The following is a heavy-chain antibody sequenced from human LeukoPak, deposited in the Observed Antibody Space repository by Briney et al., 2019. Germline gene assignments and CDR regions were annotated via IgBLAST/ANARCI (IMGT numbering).Heavy chain of an antibody. CDR1: GFTFSSYW. CDR2: IKQDGSEK. CDR3: ARDPDSDYYYYYMDV. Sequence: GGSLRLSCAASGFTFSSYWMSWVRQAPGKGLEWVANIKQDGSEKYYVDSVKGRFTISRDNAKNSLYLQMNSLRAEDTAVYYCARDPDSDYYYYYMDVWGKGTTVTVSS. V-gene: IGHV3-7*01. J-gene: IGHJ6*03.